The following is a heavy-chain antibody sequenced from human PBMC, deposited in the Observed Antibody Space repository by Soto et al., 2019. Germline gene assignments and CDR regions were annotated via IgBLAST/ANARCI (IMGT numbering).Heavy chain of an antibody. J-gene: IGHJ4*02. CDR3: ARGRTYCGDDCYSTDFDY. V-gene: IGHV3-21*01. CDR2: ISSSSSYI. D-gene: IGHD2-21*01. Sequence: GGSLRLSCAASGFTFSSYSMNWVRQAPGKGLEWVSSISSSSSYIYYADSVKGRFTISRDNAKNSLYLQMNSLRAEDTAVYYCARGRTYCGDDCYSTDFDYWGQGTLVTVSS. CDR1: GFTFSSYS.